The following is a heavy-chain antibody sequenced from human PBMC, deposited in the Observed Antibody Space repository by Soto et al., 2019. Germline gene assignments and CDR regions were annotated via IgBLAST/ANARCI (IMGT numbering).Heavy chain of an antibody. J-gene: IGHJ4*02. Sequence: ASLKVSCKASGYTFTGYGSSWMRQAPGQGLEWMGRISGYNGDTNYAPKVQGRVTMTSDKSTSTAYMELRSLTSDDTAVYYCGRSNYYDSLDHWGQGTLVTVSS. CDR3: GRSNYYDSLDH. V-gene: IGHV1-18*04. CDR2: ISGYNGDT. CDR1: GYTFTGYG. D-gene: IGHD3-22*01.